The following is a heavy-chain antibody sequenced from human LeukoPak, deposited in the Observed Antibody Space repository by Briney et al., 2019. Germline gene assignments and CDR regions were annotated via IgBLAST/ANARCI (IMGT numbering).Heavy chain of an antibody. Sequence: ASVKVSCKASGYTFTSYDINWVRQATGQGLEWMGWMNPNSGNTGYAQKFQGRVTMTRNTSISTAYMELSSLRSEDTAVYYCARATYSGYDFDYWGQGTLVTVSS. CDR1: GYTFTSYD. CDR3: ARATYSGYDFDY. D-gene: IGHD5-12*01. J-gene: IGHJ4*02. CDR2: MNPNSGNT. V-gene: IGHV1-8*01.